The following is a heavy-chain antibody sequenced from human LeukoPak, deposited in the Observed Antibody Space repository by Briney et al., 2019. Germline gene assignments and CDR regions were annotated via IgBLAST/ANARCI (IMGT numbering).Heavy chain of an antibody. D-gene: IGHD3-22*01. V-gene: IGHV3-49*04. J-gene: IGHJ4*02. CDR1: GFTFGDYA. CDR3: TRVADSSGYWRYYFDY. CDR2: IRSKAYGGTT. Sequence: PGGSLRLSCTASGFTFGDYAMSWVRQAPGKGLEWVGFIRSKAYGGTTEYAASVKGRFTISRDDSKSIAYLQMNSLKTEDTAVYYCTRVADSSGYWRYYFDYWGQGTLVTVSS.